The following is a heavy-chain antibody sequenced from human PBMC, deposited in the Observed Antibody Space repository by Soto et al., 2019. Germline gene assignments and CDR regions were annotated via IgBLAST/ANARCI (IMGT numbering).Heavy chain of an antibody. CDR2: INPATGAA. CDR3: ASGGGVGVAGSAAFDM. Sequence: QLHLVQSGAVVKKPGASVTVSCSASGYPVTAYYMHWVRQAPGRGLEWMGGINPATGAAKYTQTIQGMVPMPRGTSTSAVFMGLSGLTSGDTAVFFCASGGGVGVAGSAAFDMWGQGTLVTVSS. D-gene: IGHD3-3*01. J-gene: IGHJ3*02. V-gene: IGHV1-2*02. CDR1: GYPVTAYY.